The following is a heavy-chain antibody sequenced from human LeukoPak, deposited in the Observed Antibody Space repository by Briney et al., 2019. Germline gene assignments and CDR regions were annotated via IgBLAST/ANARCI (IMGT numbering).Heavy chain of an antibody. D-gene: IGHD3-10*01. CDR3: ARDMGTMVRGVYYYYMDV. Sequence: SETLSLTCTVSGGSISSYYWSWIRQPAGKGLEWIWRIYTSGSTNYNPSLKSRVTMSVDTSKNQFSLKLSSVTAADTAVYYCARDMGTMVRGVYYYYMDVWGKGTTVTVSS. J-gene: IGHJ6*03. CDR2: IYTSGST. CDR1: GGSISSYY. V-gene: IGHV4-4*07.